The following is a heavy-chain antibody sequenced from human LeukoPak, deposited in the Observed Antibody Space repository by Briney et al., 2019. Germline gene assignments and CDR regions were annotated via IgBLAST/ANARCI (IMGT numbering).Heavy chain of an antibody. D-gene: IGHD3-9*01. V-gene: IGHV1-2*02. CDR3: ARSLAGYYLRPLDQ. Sequence: ASVKVSCKASRYTFTGYYIHWVRPAPGQGLEWMGWINPKSGATNYAQNFQGTVTMTRDTSISTAYMELSSLRRDDTAVYYCARSLAGYYLRPLDQWGQGTLVTVSS. J-gene: IGHJ4*02. CDR1: RYTFTGYY. CDR2: INPKSGAT.